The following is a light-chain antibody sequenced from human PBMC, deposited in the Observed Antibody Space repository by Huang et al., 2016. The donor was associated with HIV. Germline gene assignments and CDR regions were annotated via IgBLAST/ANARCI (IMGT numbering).Light chain of an antibody. J-gene: IGKJ2*01. CDR2: GAS. V-gene: IGKV3-15*01. CDR3: QQYNNWPYT. CDR1: ESVSIN. Sequence: EIVMTQSPDTLSVSPGARATLSCRASESVSINLAWYQQRPGQAPRLLIHGASTRAAGIPARFSGSWSGAEFTLTSSSLQSEDFALYYCQQYNNWPYTFGQGTKLEIK.